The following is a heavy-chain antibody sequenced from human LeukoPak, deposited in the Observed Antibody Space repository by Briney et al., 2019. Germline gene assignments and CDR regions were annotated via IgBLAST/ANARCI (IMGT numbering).Heavy chain of an antibody. V-gene: IGHV4-34*10. CDR1: GGSFSGYY. CDR2: IYHSGST. CDR3: ARSYYGDSPS. Sequence: PSETLSLTCAVSGGSFSGYYWSWIRQPPGQGLEWIGYIYHSGSTYYNPSIKSRVTMSVDRSKNQFSLKLSSVTAADTAVYYCARSYYGDSPSWGQGTLVTVSS. D-gene: IGHD4-17*01. J-gene: IGHJ4*02.